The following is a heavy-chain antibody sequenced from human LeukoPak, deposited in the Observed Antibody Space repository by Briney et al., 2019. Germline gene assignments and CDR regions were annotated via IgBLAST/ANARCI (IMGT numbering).Heavy chain of an antibody. D-gene: IGHD6-13*01. Sequence: GRSLRLSCAASGFTFSSYAMHWVRQAPGKGLEWVAVISYDGSNKYYADSVKGRFTISRDNSKNTLYLQMNSLRAEDTAVYYCARAEAAAGMAFDYWGQGTLVTVSS. V-gene: IGHV3-30-3*01. J-gene: IGHJ4*02. CDR3: ARAEAAAGMAFDY. CDR1: GFTFSSYA. CDR2: ISYDGSNK.